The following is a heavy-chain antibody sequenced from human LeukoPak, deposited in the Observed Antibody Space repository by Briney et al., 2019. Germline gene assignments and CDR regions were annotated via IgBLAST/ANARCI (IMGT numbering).Heavy chain of an antibody. CDR3: ATSPLWLSAALDY. CDR1: GYTLTELS. V-gene: IGHV1-24*01. D-gene: IGHD5-18*01. Sequence: ASVKVSCKVSGYTLTELSMHWVRQAPGKGLEWMGGFDPEDGETIYAQKFQGRVTMTEDTSTDTAYMELSSLRSEDTAMYYCATSPLWLSAALDYWGQGTLVTVSS. J-gene: IGHJ4*02. CDR2: FDPEDGET.